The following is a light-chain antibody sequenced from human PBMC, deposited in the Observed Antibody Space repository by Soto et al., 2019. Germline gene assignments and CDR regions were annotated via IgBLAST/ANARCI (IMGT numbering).Light chain of an antibody. V-gene: IGLV2-23*02. Sequence: QSALTQPASVSGSPGQSITISCTGTSSDVGSYNLVSWYQQHPGKAPKLMIYEVSKRPSGVSNRFSGAKSGNTASLTSSGLQAEDEADYYCCSYAGSSNVVFGGGTKLTV. CDR2: EVS. CDR3: CSYAGSSNVV. CDR1: SSDVGSYNL. J-gene: IGLJ2*01.